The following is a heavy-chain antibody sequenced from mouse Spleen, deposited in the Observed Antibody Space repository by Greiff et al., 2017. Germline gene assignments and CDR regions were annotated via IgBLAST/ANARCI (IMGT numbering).Heavy chain of an antibody. CDR3: TRGRPSNYDY. J-gene: IGHJ2*01. V-gene: IGHV1-5*01. CDR1: GYTFTSYW. Sequence: VQLQQSGAELVKPGASVKMSCKTSGYTFTSYWMHWVKQRPGQGLEWIGAIYPGNSDTSYNQKFKGKAKLTAVTSASTAYMELSSLTNEDSAVYYCTRGRPSNYDYWGQGTTLTVSS. CDR2: IYPGNSDT. D-gene: IGHD2-5*01.